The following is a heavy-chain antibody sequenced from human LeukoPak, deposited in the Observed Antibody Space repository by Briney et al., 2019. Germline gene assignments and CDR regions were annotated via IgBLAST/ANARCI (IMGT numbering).Heavy chain of an antibody. CDR2: IYPRDPDT. V-gene: IGHV5-51*01. Sequence: GESLKISCKGSGYSFTNYWIGWVRQMPGKGLEWMGIIYPRDPDTRYSPSFQGQVTISADRSISTAYLQWSSLKASDTAMYYCARRAPYYYDSSGYYNYYFDYWGQGTLVTVSS. CDR3: ARRAPYYYDSSGYYNYYFDY. J-gene: IGHJ4*02. D-gene: IGHD3-22*01. CDR1: GYSFTNYW.